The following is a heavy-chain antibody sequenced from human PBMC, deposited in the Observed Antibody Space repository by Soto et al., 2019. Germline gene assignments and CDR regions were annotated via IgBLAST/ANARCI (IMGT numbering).Heavy chain of an antibody. CDR2: TYYRSKWYN. CDR3: ARESDIVVVPAAMKVSYFDY. Sequence: SQTLSLTCAISGDSVSSNSAAWNWIRQSPSRGLEWLGRTYYRSKWYNDYAVSVKSRITINPDTSKNQFSLQLNSVTPEDTAVYYCARESDIVVVPAAMKVSYFDYWGQGTLVTVSS. D-gene: IGHD2-2*01. J-gene: IGHJ4*02. CDR1: GDSVSSNSAA. V-gene: IGHV6-1*01.